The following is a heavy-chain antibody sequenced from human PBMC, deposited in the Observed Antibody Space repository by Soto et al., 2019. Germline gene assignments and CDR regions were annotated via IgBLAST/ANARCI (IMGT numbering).Heavy chain of an antibody. J-gene: IGHJ6*02. Sequence: QVNLVQSGAEVKKPGSSVKVSCKTFGGSFSSYVISWVRQAPGQGLEWVGGIVPNFGTAKYAEKFQGRVTITADKSTNTAFMELRSLTSDDTAVYYCVRVVVDKHMVWSQNYGMDIWGQGTTVTVSS. CDR3: VRVVVDKHMVWSQNYGMDI. CDR2: IVPNFGTA. V-gene: IGHV1-69*06. CDR1: GGSFSSYV. D-gene: IGHD5-18*01.